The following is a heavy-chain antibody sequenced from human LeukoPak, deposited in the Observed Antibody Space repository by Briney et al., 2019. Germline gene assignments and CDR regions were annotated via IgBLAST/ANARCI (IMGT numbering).Heavy chain of an antibody. V-gene: IGHV3-66*01. J-gene: IGHJ4*02. CDR2: IYSGGST. CDR3: ARVWGLIGETAFDY. CDR1: GFTVSSNY. D-gene: IGHD2-21*01. Sequence: PGRSLRLSCAASGFTVSSNYMSWVRQAPGKGLEWVSVIYSGGSTYYADSVKGRFTISRDNSKNTLYLQMNSLRAEGTAVYYCARVWGLIGETAFDYWGQGTLVTVSS.